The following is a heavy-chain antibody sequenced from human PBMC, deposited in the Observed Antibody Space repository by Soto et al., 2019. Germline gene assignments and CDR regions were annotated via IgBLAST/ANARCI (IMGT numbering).Heavy chain of an antibody. CDR3: ARAVDIVVVVPAPGNNWLDP. D-gene: IGHD2-15*01. V-gene: IGHV4-31*03. CDR2: IYYSGST. J-gene: IGHJ5*02. Sequence: SETLSLTCTVSGGSISSGGYHWSWIRQHPGKGLEWIGYIYYSGSTYYNPSLKSRVTISVDTSKNQFSLKLSSVTAADTAVYYCARAVDIVVVVPAPGNNWLDPWGQGTLVTVYS. CDR1: GGSISSGGYH.